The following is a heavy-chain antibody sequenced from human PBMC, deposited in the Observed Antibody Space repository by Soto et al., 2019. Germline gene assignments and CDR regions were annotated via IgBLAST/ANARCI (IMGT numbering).Heavy chain of an antibody. Sequence: SQTLSLTCAIAGGSVSSNDAGWNWIRQSPSRGLEWLGRTYYRSKWFNVYAASVKGRIIVNPDTAKNQFSLQLNSVTPDDSALYYCARDVGPTNFDSWGKGTLVTVSS. D-gene: IGHD1-26*01. CDR1: GGSVSSNDAG. CDR2: TYYRSKWFN. CDR3: ARDVGPTNFDS. J-gene: IGHJ4*02. V-gene: IGHV6-1*01.